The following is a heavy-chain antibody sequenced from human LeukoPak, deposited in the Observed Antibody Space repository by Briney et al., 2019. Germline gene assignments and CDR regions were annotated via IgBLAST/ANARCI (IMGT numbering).Heavy chain of an antibody. CDR3: AAMIARYWYFDL. CDR2: IYTSGST. D-gene: IGHD3-22*01. CDR1: GGSISSGSYY. V-gene: IGHV4-61*02. Sequence: SETLSLTCTVSGGSISSGSYYWSWIRQPAGKGLEWIGRIYTSGSTNYNPSLKSRVTISVDTSKNQFSLKLSSVTAADTAVYYCAAMIARYWYFDLWGRGTLVTISS. J-gene: IGHJ2*01.